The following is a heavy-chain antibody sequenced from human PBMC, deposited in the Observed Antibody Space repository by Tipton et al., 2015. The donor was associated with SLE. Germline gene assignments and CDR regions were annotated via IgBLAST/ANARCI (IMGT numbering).Heavy chain of an antibody. CDR3: ARGRGIAAAGLFDY. CDR2: IKSKTDGGTT. Sequence: SLRLSCAASGFTFSNAWMSWVRQAPGKGLEWVGRIKSKTDGGTTDYAAPVKGRFTISRDDSKNTLYLQMNSLRAEDTALYYCARGRGIAAAGLFDYWGQGTLVTVSS. J-gene: IGHJ4*02. CDR1: GFTFSNAW. V-gene: IGHV3-15*05. D-gene: IGHD6-13*01.